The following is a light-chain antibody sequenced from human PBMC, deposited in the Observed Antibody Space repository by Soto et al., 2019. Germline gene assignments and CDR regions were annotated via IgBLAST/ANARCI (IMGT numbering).Light chain of an antibody. V-gene: IGKV1-5*03. CDR2: KAS. J-gene: IGKJ1*01. CDR1: QRISSW. Sequence: DIQMTQSPSTLSASVGDRVTITCRASQRISSWLAWYQQKPGKAPKLLIYKASSLESGVPSRFSGSGSGTEFTLTSSSLQPDDFATYYRQQYNSFPWTFGQGTKVEIK. CDR3: QQYNSFPWT.